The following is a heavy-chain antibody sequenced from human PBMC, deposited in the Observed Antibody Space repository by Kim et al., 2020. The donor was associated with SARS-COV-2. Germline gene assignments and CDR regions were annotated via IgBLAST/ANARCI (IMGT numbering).Heavy chain of an antibody. V-gene: IGHV4-34*01. J-gene: IGHJ6*02. D-gene: IGHD6-13*01. CDR3: VRGRVAAAPYGMDV. Sequence: PARKSRVTISVDTSKNQFSLKLSAVTAADTAVYYCVRGRVAAAPYGMDVWGQGTTVTVSS.